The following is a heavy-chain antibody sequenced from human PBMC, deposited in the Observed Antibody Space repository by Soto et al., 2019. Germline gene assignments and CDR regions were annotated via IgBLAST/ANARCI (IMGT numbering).Heavy chain of an antibody. CDR3: ARHYGSQFSFDY. D-gene: IGHD3-10*01. J-gene: IGHJ4*02. CDR2: IIPIFGTA. Sequence: ASVKVSCKASGGTFSSYAISWVRQAPGQGLEWMGGIIPIFGTANYAQKFQGRVTITADESTSTAYMELSSLRSEDTAVYYCARHYGSQFSFDYWGQGTLVTVSS. CDR1: GGTFSSYA. V-gene: IGHV1-69*13.